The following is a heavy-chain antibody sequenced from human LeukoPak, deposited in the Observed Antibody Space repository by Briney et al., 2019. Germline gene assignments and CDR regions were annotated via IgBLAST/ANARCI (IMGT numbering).Heavy chain of an antibody. CDR2: INPNSGDT. Sequence: ASVKVSCKASGYTFTSYYMHWVRQAPGQGLEWMGWINPNSGDTNYAQKFQGRVTMTRDTSISTAYMELSRLKSDDTAVYYCARESGGSTLFDYWGQGTLVTVSS. CDR3: ARESGGSTLFDY. J-gene: IGHJ4*02. CDR1: GYTFTSYY. V-gene: IGHV1-2*02. D-gene: IGHD1-26*01.